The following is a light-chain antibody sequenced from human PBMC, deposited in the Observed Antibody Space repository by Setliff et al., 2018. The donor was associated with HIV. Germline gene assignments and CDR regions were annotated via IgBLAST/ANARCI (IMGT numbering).Light chain of an antibody. V-gene: IGLV2-23*02. Sequence: QSVLTQPPSVSGSPGQSIIISCTGTINNIGSYNRVSWYQQRPGTAPKLIIFEVNKRPSGVSNRFSGSKSGSTASLAISGLQADDAGDYYCCSYAGTDTFVVFGTGTKVTVL. J-gene: IGLJ1*01. CDR2: EVN. CDR3: CSYAGTDTFVV. CDR1: INNIGSYNR.